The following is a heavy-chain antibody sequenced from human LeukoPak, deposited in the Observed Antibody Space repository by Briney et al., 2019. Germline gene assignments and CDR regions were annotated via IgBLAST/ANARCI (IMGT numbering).Heavy chain of an antibody. CDR3: ARAGADYDFWSGYRYYYYGMDV. CDR2: INPNSGRT. CDR1: GSTFTGYY. Sequence: GASVKASCKASGSTFTGYYMHWVRQAPGHGLEWMGWINPNSGRTNYAQEFQCRVTMTRDTSISTAYMEMSRLRSDDTVVYYCARAGADYDFWSGYRYYYYGMDVWGQGTTVTVSS. V-gene: IGHV1-2*02. D-gene: IGHD3-3*01. J-gene: IGHJ6*02.